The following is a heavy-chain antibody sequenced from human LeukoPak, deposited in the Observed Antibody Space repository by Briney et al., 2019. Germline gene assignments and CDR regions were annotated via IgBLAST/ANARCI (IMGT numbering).Heavy chain of an antibody. CDR2: ISGSGGST. D-gene: IGHD1-26*01. J-gene: IGHJ6*02. V-gene: IGHV3-23*01. Sequence: GGPLRLSCAASGFTFSSYAMSWVRQAPGKGLEWVSAISGSGGSTYYADSVKGRFTISRDNSKNTLYLQMNSLRAEDTAVYYCAKVSGYSGSSPPYYYYGMDVWGQGTTVTVSS. CDR1: GFTFSSYA. CDR3: AKVSGYSGSSPPYYYYGMDV.